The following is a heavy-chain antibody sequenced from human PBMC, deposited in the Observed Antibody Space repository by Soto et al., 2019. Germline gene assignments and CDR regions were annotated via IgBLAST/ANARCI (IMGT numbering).Heavy chain of an antibody. D-gene: IGHD5-12*01. V-gene: IGHV3-74*01. J-gene: IGHJ4*02. CDR3: ASTGSIKWLRPIDY. CDR1: GFTFSSYW. CDR2: INSDGSST. Sequence: EVQLVESGGALVQPGGSLRLSCAASGFTFSSYWMHWVRQAPGKGLVWVSRINSDGSSTSYADSVKGRFTNSRDNAKNTLYLQMNSLRAEDTAVYYCASTGSIKWLRPIDYWGQGTLVTVSS.